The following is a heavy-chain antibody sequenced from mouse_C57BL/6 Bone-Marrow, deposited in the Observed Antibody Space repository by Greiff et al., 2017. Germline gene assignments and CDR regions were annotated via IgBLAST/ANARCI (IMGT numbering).Heavy chain of an antibody. CDR3: ASGLRREFAY. V-gene: IGHV2-6*01. CDR1: GFSLTSYG. J-gene: IGHJ3*01. Sequence: QVQLKESGPGLVAPSQSLSITCTVSGFSLTSYGVDWVRQSPGKGLEWLGVIWGVGSTNYNSALKSRLSISKDNSKSQVFLKMNSLQTDDTAMYYCASGLRREFAYWGQGTLVTVSA. CDR2: IWGVGST. D-gene: IGHD2-12*01.